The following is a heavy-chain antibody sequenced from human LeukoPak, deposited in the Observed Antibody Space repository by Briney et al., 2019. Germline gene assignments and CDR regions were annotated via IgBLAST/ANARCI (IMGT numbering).Heavy chain of an antibody. CDR1: GFTFDDYA. J-gene: IGHJ4*02. Sequence: GGSLRLSCAVSGFTFDDYAMHWVRRAPGEGVEWVSGISWNSGSIGYADSVKGRFTISRDNAKNSLYLQMNSLRAEDTAVYYCGRDWNYVFDYWGQGALVTVSS. CDR2: ISWNSGSI. CDR3: GRDWNYVFDY. D-gene: IGHD1-7*01. V-gene: IGHV3-9*01.